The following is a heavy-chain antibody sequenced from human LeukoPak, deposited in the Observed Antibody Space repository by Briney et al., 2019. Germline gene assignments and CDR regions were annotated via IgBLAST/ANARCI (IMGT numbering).Heavy chain of an antibody. Sequence: SETLSLTCTISGGSISSYYWSWIRQPPGKGLEWIGYIYYSGSTNYNPSLKSRVTISVDTSKNQFSLKLSSVTAADTAVYYCATGYDYYDSSGSFDYWGQGTLVTVSS. CDR2: IYYSGST. J-gene: IGHJ4*02. V-gene: IGHV4-59*08. CDR1: GGSISSYY. CDR3: ATGYDYYDSSGSFDY. D-gene: IGHD3-22*01.